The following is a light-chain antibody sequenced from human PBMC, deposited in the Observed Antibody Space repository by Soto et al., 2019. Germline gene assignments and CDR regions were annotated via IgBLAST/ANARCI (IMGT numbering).Light chain of an antibody. CDR1: QSIDNW. CDR2: DAY. J-gene: IGKJ1*01. CDR3: QHYHSYPYT. V-gene: IGKV1-5*01. Sequence: DIQMTQSPSTLSASVGDRVTITCRASQSIDNWLAWYQRKPGKTPNLLIYDAYNLEGAVPSRFSGRRSGTEFTLTISGLQAADVGTYYCQHYHSYPYTFGQGTKVEI.